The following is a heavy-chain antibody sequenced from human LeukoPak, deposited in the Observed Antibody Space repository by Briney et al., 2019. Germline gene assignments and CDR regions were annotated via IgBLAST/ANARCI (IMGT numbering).Heavy chain of an antibody. J-gene: IGHJ5*02. Sequence: SETLSLTCAVSGGSFSGYYWSWIRQPPGKGLEWIGEINHSGSTNYNPSLKSRVTISVDTSKNQFSLKLSSVTAADTAVYYCARGYDLGFDPWGQGTLVTVSS. CDR2: INHSGST. D-gene: IGHD3-3*01. CDR3: ARGYDLGFDP. CDR1: GGSFSGYY. V-gene: IGHV4-34*01.